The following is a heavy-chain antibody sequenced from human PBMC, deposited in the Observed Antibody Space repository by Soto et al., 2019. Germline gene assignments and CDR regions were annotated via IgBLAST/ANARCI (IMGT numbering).Heavy chain of an antibody. V-gene: IGHV4-59*01. CDR3: ARVFTVLMYQSGEAFDI. D-gene: IGHD2-2*01. J-gene: IGHJ3*02. Sequence: QVQLQESGPGLVKPSETLSLTCTVSGGSISSYYWSWIRQPPGKGLEWIGYIYYSGSTNYYPSLIWRDDISLHTSKNQVSPKLCSVTAAYTSVYYCARVFTVLMYQSGEAFDIWGQGTMVTVSS. CDR1: GGSISSYY. CDR2: IYYSGST.